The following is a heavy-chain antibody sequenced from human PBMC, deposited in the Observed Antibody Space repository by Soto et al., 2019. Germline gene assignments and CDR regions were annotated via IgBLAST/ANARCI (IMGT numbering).Heavy chain of an antibody. CDR2: IYYSGST. J-gene: IGHJ4*02. V-gene: IGHV4-59*08. Sequence: SETLSLTCTVSGGSISSYYWSWIRQPPGKGLEWIGYIYYSGSTNYNPSLKSRVTISVDTSKNQFSLKLSSVTAADTAVYYCARRGVLLWFGERVSSDAYFDYWGQGTLVTVSS. CDR3: ARRGVLLWFGERVSSDAYFDY. D-gene: IGHD3-10*01. CDR1: GGSISSYY.